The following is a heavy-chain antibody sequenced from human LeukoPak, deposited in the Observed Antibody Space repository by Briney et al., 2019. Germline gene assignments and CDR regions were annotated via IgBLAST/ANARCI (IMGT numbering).Heavy chain of an antibody. CDR3: AKSRDDYVWGTYRSGFFDY. V-gene: IGHV3-23*01. CDR1: GFTFSNYA. D-gene: IGHD3-16*02. CDR2: ISGSGGST. J-gene: IGHJ4*02. Sequence: PGGSLRLSCAASGFTFSNYAMSWVRQAPGKGLQWVSVISGSGGSTHYADSVKGRFTISRDNSKNTLYLQMNSLRAEDTAVYYCAKSRDDYVWGTYRSGFFDYWGQGTLVTVSS.